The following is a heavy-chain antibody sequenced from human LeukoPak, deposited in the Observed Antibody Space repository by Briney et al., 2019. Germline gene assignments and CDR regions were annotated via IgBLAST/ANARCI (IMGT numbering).Heavy chain of an antibody. Sequence: SGGSLRLSCAASGFPFNTHAMSWVRQAPGRGLEWVSAISDSGGSTYYADSVKGRFTISRDNSKNTLYLQMNSLRAEDTAVYYCAKTKPRGIAARGWFDPWGQGTLVTVSS. D-gene: IGHD6-6*01. V-gene: IGHV3-23*01. CDR3: AKTKPRGIAARGWFDP. CDR1: GFPFNTHA. CDR2: ISDSGGST. J-gene: IGHJ5*02.